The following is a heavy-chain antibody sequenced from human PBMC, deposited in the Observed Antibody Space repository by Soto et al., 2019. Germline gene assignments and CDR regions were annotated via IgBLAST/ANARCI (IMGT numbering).Heavy chain of an antibody. D-gene: IGHD3-3*01. Sequence: ASVKVSCKASGYTFTSYDINWVRQATGQGLEWMGWMNPNSGNTGYAQKFQGRVTMTRNTSISTAYMELSSLRSEDTAVYYCARESYDFWSGYSNSFDPWGQGTLVTVS. J-gene: IGHJ5*02. V-gene: IGHV1-8*01. CDR1: GYTFTSYD. CDR3: ARESYDFWSGYSNSFDP. CDR2: MNPNSGNT.